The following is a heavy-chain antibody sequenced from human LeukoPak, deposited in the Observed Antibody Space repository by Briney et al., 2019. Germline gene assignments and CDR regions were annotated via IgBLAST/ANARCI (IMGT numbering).Heavy chain of an antibody. CDR2: IKTDGSST. Sequence: GGSLRLSCAASGFTFSSYWMHWVRQAPGKGLVWVSRIKTDGSSTSYAGSVKGRFTISRDNAKNTLYLQMNSLRAEDTAVYYCARGYSNRFDYWGQGTLVTVSS. CDR3: ARGYSNRFDY. CDR1: GFTFSSYW. J-gene: IGHJ4*02. D-gene: IGHD4-11*01. V-gene: IGHV3-74*01.